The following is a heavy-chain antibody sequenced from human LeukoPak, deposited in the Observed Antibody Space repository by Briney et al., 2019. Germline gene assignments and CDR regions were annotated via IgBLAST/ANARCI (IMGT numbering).Heavy chain of an antibody. V-gene: IGHV3-74*01. Sequence: GGSLTLSCAASGFTYSTYWMHWVRQAPGKGRVWVSRISSDGNSTDYADSVKGRFTISRDNAKNTLSLQMNSLRAEDTAVYYCARGKYTAKDYWGQGTLVTVSS. CDR1: GFTYSTYW. J-gene: IGHJ4*02. CDR2: ISSDGNST. D-gene: IGHD5-18*01. CDR3: ARGKYTAKDY.